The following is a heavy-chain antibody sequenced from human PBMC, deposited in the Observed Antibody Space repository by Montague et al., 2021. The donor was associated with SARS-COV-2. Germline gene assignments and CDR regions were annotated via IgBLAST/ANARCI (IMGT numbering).Heavy chain of an antibody. J-gene: IGHJ6*03. V-gene: IGHV4-34*01. D-gene: IGHD3-10*01. CDR2: INESGST. CDR3: ARAPFIMIRGVLSDINHYSYYYMDV. Sequence: ETLSLTCAVYGGSFSDYYWTWIRQPPGKGLEWIGEINESGSTNYNPSLKSRVTISVGTSKNQFSLRLSSVTAADTGAYYCARAPFIMIRGVLSDINHYSYYYMDVWDTGTTVTVSS. CDR1: GGSFSDYY.